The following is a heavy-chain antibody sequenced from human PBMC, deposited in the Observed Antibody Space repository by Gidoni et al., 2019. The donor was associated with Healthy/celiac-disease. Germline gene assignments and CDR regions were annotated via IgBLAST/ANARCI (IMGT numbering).Heavy chain of an antibody. Sequence: QVQLVQSGAEVKKPGSSVKVSCKASGGTFSSYAISWVRQAHGQGLEWMGGIIPIFGTANYAQKFQGRVTITADESTSTAYMELSSLRSEDTAVYYCARSYCSSTSCQTQRYWYFDLWGRGTLVTVSS. V-gene: IGHV1-69*01. D-gene: IGHD2-2*01. J-gene: IGHJ2*01. CDR1: GGTFSSYA. CDR2: IIPIFGTA. CDR3: ARSYCSSTSCQTQRYWYFDL.